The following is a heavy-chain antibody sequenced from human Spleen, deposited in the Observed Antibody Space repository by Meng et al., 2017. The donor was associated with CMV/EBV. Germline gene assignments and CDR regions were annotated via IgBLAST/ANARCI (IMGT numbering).Heavy chain of an antibody. CDR3: ARIMGGTRIDY. V-gene: IGHV3-21*01. CDR1: GFTFSSYS. D-gene: IGHD1-26*01. Sequence: GESLKISCAASGFTFSSYSMNWVRQAPGKGLEWVSSISSSSSYIYYADSVKGRFTISRDNAKNSLYLQMNSLRAEDTAVYYCARIMGGTRIDYWGQGTLVTVSS. CDR2: ISSSSSYI. J-gene: IGHJ4*02.